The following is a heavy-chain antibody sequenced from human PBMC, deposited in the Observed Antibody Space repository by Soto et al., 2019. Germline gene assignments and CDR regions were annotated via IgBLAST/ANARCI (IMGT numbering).Heavy chain of an antibody. J-gene: IGHJ6*03. D-gene: IGHD3-10*01. CDR3: AKDGGPNYYGSGSYYMDYYYYYMDV. V-gene: IGHV3-23*01. Sequence: GGSLRLSCAASGFTFSSYAMSWVRQAPGKGLEWVSAISGSGGSTYYADSVKGRFTISRDNSKNTLYLQMNSLRAEDTAVYYWAKDGGPNYYGSGSYYMDYYYYYMDVWGKGTTVTVSS. CDR1: GFTFSSYA. CDR2: ISGSGGST.